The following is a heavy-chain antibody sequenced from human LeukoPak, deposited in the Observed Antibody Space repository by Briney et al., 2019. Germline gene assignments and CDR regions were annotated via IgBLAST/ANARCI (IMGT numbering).Heavy chain of an antibody. CDR3: ARVLVVAATNWFDP. Sequence: SQTLSLTCTVSGGSISSGSYYWSWIRQPAGKGLEWIGRIYTSGSTNYNPSLKSRVTISVDTSKTQFSLKLTSVTAADTAVYYCARVLVVAATNWFDPWGQGTLVTVSS. CDR1: GGSISSGSYY. V-gene: IGHV4-61*02. J-gene: IGHJ5*02. CDR2: IYTSGST. D-gene: IGHD2-15*01.